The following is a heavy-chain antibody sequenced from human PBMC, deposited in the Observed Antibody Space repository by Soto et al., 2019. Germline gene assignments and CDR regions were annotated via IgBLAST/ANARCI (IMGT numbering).Heavy chain of an antibody. Sequence: QITLKESGPTLVKPTQTLTLTCTFSGFSLSSSGVGVGWIRQPPGKALEWFALIYWDDDKRYSPSLKNRLTITKDTPKNQVVLTMTNMDPVDTATYYCAQRHMVGATKYNWFDPWGQGTLVTVSS. CDR2: IYWDDDK. V-gene: IGHV2-5*02. CDR1: GFSLSSSGVG. D-gene: IGHD1-26*01. CDR3: AQRHMVGATKYNWFDP. J-gene: IGHJ5*02.